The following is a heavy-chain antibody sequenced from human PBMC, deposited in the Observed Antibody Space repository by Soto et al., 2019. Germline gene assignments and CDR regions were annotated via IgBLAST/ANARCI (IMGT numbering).Heavy chain of an antibody. V-gene: IGHV3-48*01. CDR3: ARDLLMSPVTSWLDKRAKNDY. CDR2: ISSSSSTI. D-gene: IGHD2-2*01. J-gene: IGHJ4*02. CDR1: GFTFSSYS. Sequence: GSLRLSCAASGFTFSSYSMNWVRQAPGKGLEWVSYISSSSSTIYYADSVKGRFTISRDNAKNSLYLQMNSLRAEDTAVYYCARDLLMSPVTSWLDKRAKNDYWGQVNLVTVSS.